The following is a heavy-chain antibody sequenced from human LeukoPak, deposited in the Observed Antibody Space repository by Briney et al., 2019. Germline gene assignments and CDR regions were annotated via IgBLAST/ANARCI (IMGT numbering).Heavy chain of an antibody. V-gene: IGHV3-20*04. D-gene: IGHD3-3*01. CDR2: INWNGGST. CDR1: GFTFDDYG. CDR3: AAESVTIFGVGTYFDY. J-gene: IGHJ4*02. Sequence: PGGSLRLSCAASGFTFDDYGMSWVRQAPGKGLEWVSGINWNGGSTGYADSVKGRFTISRDNAKNSLYLQMNGLRAEDTALYYCAAESVTIFGVGTYFDYWGQGTLVTVSS.